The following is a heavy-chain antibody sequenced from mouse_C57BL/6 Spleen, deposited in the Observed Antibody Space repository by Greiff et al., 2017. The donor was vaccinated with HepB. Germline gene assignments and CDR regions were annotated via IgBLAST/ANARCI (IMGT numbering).Heavy chain of an antibody. CDR1: GFTFSSYT. CDR2: ISGGGGNT. V-gene: IGHV5-9*01. Sequence: EVHLVESGGGLVKPGGSLKLSCAASGFTFSSYTMSWVRQTPEKRLEWVATISGGGGNTYYPDSVKGRFTISRDNAKNTLYLQMSSLRSEDTALYYCARNYYGSSYWYFDVWGTGTTVTVSS. J-gene: IGHJ1*03. D-gene: IGHD1-1*01. CDR3: ARNYYGSSYWYFDV.